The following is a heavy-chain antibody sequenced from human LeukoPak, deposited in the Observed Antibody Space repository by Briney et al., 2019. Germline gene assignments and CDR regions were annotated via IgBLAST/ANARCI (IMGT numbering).Heavy chain of an antibody. CDR2: ISPSGGIT. J-gene: IGHJ1*01. Sequence: PGGTLRLSCAASGFTFSSHGMNWVRQAPGKGPEWVSGISPSGGITYYTDSVKGRFTISRDNSKNTQSLQMNSLRAEDTAVYYCAKDDDWGRYKHWGQGTLVTVSS. CDR3: AKDDDWGRYKH. V-gene: IGHV3-23*01. CDR1: GFTFSSHG. D-gene: IGHD3-16*01.